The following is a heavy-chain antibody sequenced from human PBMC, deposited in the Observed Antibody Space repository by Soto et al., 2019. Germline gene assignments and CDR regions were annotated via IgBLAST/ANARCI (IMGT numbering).Heavy chain of an antibody. J-gene: IGHJ6*03. Sequence: SETLSLTCTVSGGSISSSSYYWGWIRQPPGKGLEWIGSIYYSGSTYYNPSLKSRVTISVDTSKNQFSLKLSSVTAADTAVYYCARQGLQLWDRQSPYMDSWGKATTVTVYS. CDR1: GGSISSSSYY. V-gene: IGHV4-39*01. CDR2: IYYSGST. D-gene: IGHD1-1*01. CDR3: ARQGLQLWDRQSPYMDS.